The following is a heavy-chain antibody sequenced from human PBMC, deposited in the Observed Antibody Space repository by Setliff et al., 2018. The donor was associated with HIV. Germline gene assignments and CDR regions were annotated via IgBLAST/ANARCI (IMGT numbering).Heavy chain of an antibody. CDR2: IYYSGST. V-gene: IGHV4-59*01. Sequence: SETLSLTCTVYGGSFSGYYWSWIRQPPGKGLEWIGYIYYSGSTNYNPSLKSRVTISVDTSKNQFSLKLSSVTAADTAVYYCARLYGSGSYQVDYWGQGTLVTVSS. D-gene: IGHD3-10*01. CDR3: ARLYGSGSYQVDY. J-gene: IGHJ4*02. CDR1: GGSFSGYY.